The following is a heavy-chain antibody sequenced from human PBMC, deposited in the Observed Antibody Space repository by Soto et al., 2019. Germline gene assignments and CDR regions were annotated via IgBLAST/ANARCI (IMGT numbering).Heavy chain of an antibody. D-gene: IGHD4-17*01. CDR1: GGSIGSSSNH. CDR2: IYYSENT. V-gene: IGHV4-39*01. CDR3: ATHPPYGPLDH. Sequence: SETLSLTCTVSGGSIGSSSNHWGWIRQPPGKGLEWIGNIYYSENTYYNPSLKSRVTISVDTSKNQFSLRLTSVTAADTAVYYCATHPPYGPLDHWGQGTLVTVSS. J-gene: IGHJ4*02.